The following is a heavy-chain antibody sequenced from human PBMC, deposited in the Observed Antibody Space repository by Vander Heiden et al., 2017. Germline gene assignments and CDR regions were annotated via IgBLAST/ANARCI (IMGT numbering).Heavy chain of an antibody. CDR2: ISSSGSTI. D-gene: IGHD5-18*01. CDR3: ARGTRGYSYGPCDY. Sequence: EVQLVESGGGLVQPGGSLRLSCAASGFPFSSYAMNRVRQAPGKGLEWVSYISSSGSTIYYADSVKGRFTISRDNAKNSLYLQMNSLRAEDTAVYYCARGTRGYSYGPCDYWGQGTLVTVSS. J-gene: IGHJ4*02. V-gene: IGHV3-48*03. CDR1: GFPFSSYA.